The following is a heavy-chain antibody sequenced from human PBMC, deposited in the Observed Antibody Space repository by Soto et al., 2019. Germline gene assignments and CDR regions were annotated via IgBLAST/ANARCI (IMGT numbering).Heavy chain of an antibody. CDR3: ARGGHVVVVTAALDY. V-gene: IGHV1-46*01. J-gene: IGHJ4*02. CDR2: VNPSGGHT. D-gene: IGHD2-21*02. CDR1: GDTFTDYY. Sequence: QVQLMQSGAEVKKPGASVKVSCKASGDTFTDYYIHWVRQAPGQGLEWMGTVNPSGGHTTYAQHSLGRVTXTXXXSXXTSYMELTSLTSDDTAIYYCARGGHVVVVTAALDYWGQGTLVTVSS.